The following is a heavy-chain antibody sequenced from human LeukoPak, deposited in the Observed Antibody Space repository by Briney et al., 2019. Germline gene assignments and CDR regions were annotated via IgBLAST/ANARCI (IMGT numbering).Heavy chain of an antibody. CDR3: AKGSNGDYDN. CDR1: RFSLGNFL. Sequence: GESLRLSCAPSRFSLGNFLMSWVRQAPGKGLEWAATIGKNQYYADSVKGRFTISKDNSKNMMYLQMDSLGVDDTAIYYCAKGSNGDYDNWGQGTLVTVSS. CDR2: IGKNQ. V-gene: IGHV3-23*01. J-gene: IGHJ4*02. D-gene: IGHD4-17*01.